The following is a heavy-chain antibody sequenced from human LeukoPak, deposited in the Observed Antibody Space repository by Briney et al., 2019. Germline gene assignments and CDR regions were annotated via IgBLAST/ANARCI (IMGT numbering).Heavy chain of an antibody. CDR1: GGSFSGYY. CDR2: INHSGST. J-gene: IGHJ4*02. V-gene: IGHV4-34*01. D-gene: IGHD6-19*01. CDR3: ARVGSEQWLVYFDY. Sequence: PSETLSLTCAVYGGSFSGYYWSWIRQPPGKGLEWIGEINHSGSTNYNPSLKNRVTISVDTSKNQFSLKLSSVTAADTAVYYCARVGSEQWLVYFDYWGQGTLVTVSS.